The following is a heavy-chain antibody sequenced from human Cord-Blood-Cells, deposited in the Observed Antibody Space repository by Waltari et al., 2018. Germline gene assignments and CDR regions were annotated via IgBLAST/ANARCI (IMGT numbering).Heavy chain of an antibody. CDR1: GFTFSSYG. J-gene: IGHJ3*02. CDR2: IWYDGSNK. CDR3: ARTLWFGELSGAFDI. Sequence: QVQLVESGGGVVQPGRSLRLSCAASGFTFSSYGMPWVRQAPGKGLEWVAVIWYDGSNKYYADSVKGRFTISRDNSKNTLYLQMNSLRAEDTAVYYCARTLWFGELSGAFDIWGQGTMVTVSS. D-gene: IGHD3-10*01. V-gene: IGHV3-33*01.